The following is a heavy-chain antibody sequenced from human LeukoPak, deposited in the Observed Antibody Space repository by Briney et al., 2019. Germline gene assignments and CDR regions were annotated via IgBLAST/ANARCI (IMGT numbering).Heavy chain of an antibody. CDR3: AGQMVRGVIIEFDY. CDR2: IIPILGIA. D-gene: IGHD3-10*01. J-gene: IGHJ4*02. V-gene: IGHV1-69*04. Sequence: SVKVSCKASGGTFSSYAISWVRQAPGQGLEWMWRIIPILGIANYAQKFQGRVTITADKSTSTAYMELSSLRSEDTAVYYCAGQMVRGVIIEFDYWGQGTLVTVSS. CDR1: GGTFSSYA.